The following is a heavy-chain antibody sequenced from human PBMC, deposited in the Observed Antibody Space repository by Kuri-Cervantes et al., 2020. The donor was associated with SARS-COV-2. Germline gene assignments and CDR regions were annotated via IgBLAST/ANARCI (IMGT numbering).Heavy chain of an antibody. CDR1: GFTFSSYG. J-gene: IGHJ4*02. CDR2: IWYDGSNK. Sequence: GGSLRLSCAASGFTFSSYGMHWVRQAPGKGLEWVAVIWYDGSNKYDADSVKGRFTISRDNSKNTLYLQMKSMRAEDTAVCYCPWDGKEGATTHFDYWGQGTLVTVSS. CDR3: PWDGKEGATTHFDY. D-gene: IGHD1-26*01. V-gene: IGHV3-33*08.